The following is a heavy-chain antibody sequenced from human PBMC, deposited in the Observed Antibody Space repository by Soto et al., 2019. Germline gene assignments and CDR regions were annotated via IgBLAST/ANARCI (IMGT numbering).Heavy chain of an antibody. Sequence: GGSLRLSCAASGFTFSGYSMNWVRQAPGKGLEWVSGISWNSGSIGYADSVKGRFTISRDNAKNSLYLQMNSLRAEDTALYYCAKGYYLGIAVAGRGYFDYWGQGTLVTVS. V-gene: IGHV3-9*01. D-gene: IGHD6-19*01. CDR3: AKGYYLGIAVAGRGYFDY. CDR1: GFTFSGYS. CDR2: ISWNSGSI. J-gene: IGHJ4*02.